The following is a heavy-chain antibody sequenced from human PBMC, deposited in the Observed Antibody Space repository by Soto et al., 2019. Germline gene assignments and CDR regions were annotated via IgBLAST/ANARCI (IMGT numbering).Heavy chain of an antibody. Sequence: GASVKVSCKASGYTFTSYDINWVRQATGQGLEWMGWMNPNSGNTGYAQKFQGRVTMTRNTSISTAYMEVSSLRFEDTAVYYCARFASSGWFFDYWGQGTLVTVSS. CDR2: MNPNSGNT. CDR3: ARFASSGWFFDY. CDR1: GYTFTSYD. V-gene: IGHV1-8*01. D-gene: IGHD6-19*01. J-gene: IGHJ4*02.